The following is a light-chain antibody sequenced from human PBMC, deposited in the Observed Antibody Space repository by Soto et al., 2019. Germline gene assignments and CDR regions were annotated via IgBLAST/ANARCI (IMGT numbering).Light chain of an antibody. CDR3: QSFDSSLSGWV. CDR1: SSNIGTTYD. CDR2: GNN. Sequence: QSVLTQPPSVSGAPGQTITISCTGSSSNIGTTYDVHRYQQLPGTAPKLLIYGNNNRPSGVPDRFSGSKSGTSASLAITGLQAEDEADYYCQSFDSSLSGWVFGGGTQLTVL. J-gene: IGLJ3*02. V-gene: IGLV1-40*01.